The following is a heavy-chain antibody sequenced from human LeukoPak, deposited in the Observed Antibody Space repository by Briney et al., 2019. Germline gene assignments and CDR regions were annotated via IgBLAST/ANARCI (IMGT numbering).Heavy chain of an antibody. V-gene: IGHV3-23*01. CDR1: GFPFSGHA. CDR2: ISNVKT. D-gene: IGHD2-15*01. Sequence: GRSRRLSCAPSGFPFSGHAMSWVRQPPGRGLEWVAAISNVKTYSADSVRGRFAISRDDSTNTVYLHMNSLRDEDTALSHCVRAEGYCAPVCVKTNWFDPWGQGTLVTVSS. J-gene: IGHJ5*02. CDR3: VRAEGYCAPVCVKTNWFDP.